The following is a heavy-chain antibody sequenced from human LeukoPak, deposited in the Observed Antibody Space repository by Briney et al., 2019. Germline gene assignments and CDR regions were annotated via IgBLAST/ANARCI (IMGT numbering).Heavy chain of an antibody. J-gene: IGHJ6*02. CDR3: ARDGGHYDTLTGYYPFYYYGMDV. Sequence: SQTLSLTCTVSGGSISSGGHYWSWIRQHPGKGLEWIGYIYYSGSTYYNPSLKSRVTISVDTSKNQFSLKLSSVTAADTAVYYCARDGGHYDTLTGYYPFYYYGMDVWGQGTTVTVSS. CDR1: GGSISSGGHY. V-gene: IGHV4-31*03. CDR2: IYYSGST. D-gene: IGHD3-9*01.